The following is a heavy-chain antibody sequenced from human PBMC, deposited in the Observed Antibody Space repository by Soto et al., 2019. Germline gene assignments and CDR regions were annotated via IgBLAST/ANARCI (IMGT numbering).Heavy chain of an antibody. D-gene: IGHD6-19*01. CDR1: GFTFDDYA. V-gene: IGHV3-9*01. Sequence: EVQLVASGGGLVQPGRSLRLSCAASGFTFDDYAMHWVRQAPGKGLEWVSGISWNSGSIGYADSVKRRFTISRDNAKNSLYLQMNSLRAEDTALYYCAKDRGLVLSFYFDYWGQGTLVTVSS. CDR2: ISWNSGSI. CDR3: AKDRGLVLSFYFDY. J-gene: IGHJ4*02.